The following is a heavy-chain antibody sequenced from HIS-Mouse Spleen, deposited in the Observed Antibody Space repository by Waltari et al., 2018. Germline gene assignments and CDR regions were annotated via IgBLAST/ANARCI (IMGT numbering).Heavy chain of an antibody. D-gene: IGHD6-13*01. CDR2: IYYSGST. CDR1: GCPIRSSSYS. J-gene: IGHJ2*01. CDR3: AREIPYSSSWYDWYFDL. Sequence: QLQLQESGPGLVKPSETLSPTRPVSGCPIRSSSYSWGWIRQPPGKGLEWIGSIYYSGSTYYNPSLKSRVTISVDTSKNQFSLKLSSVTAADTAVYYCAREIPYSSSWYDWYFDLWGRGTLVTVSS. V-gene: IGHV4-39*07.